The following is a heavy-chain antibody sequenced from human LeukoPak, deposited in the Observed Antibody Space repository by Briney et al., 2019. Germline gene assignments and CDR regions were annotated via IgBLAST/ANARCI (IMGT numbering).Heavy chain of an antibody. CDR3: AKDPRTSVAGHGGFDP. J-gene: IGHJ5*02. CDR2: ISYDGSNK. CDR1: GFTFSSYG. V-gene: IGHV3-30*18. Sequence: GRALRLSCAASGFTFSSYGMHWVRQAPGKGLGWVAVISYDGSNKYYADSVKGRFTISRDNSKNTLYLQMNSLRDEDTAVYYCAKDPRTSVAGHGGFDPWGQGTLVTVSS. D-gene: IGHD6-19*01.